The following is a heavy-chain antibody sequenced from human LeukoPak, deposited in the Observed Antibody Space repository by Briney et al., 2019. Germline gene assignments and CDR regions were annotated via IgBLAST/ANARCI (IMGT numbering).Heavy chain of an antibody. CDR2: ISSSGSTI. CDR3: ARDYYDSSGPHDAFDI. J-gene: IGHJ3*02. D-gene: IGHD3-22*01. CDR1: GFTFSDYY. Sequence: PGRSLRLSCAASGFTFSDYYMSWLRQAPGKGLEWVSYISSSGSTIYYADSVKGRFTISRDNAKNSLYLQMNSLRAEDTALYYCARDYYDSSGPHDAFDIWGQGTMVTVSS. V-gene: IGHV3-11*01.